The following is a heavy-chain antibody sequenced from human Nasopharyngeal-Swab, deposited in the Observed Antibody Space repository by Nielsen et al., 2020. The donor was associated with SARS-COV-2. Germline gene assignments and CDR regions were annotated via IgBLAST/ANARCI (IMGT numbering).Heavy chain of an antibody. V-gene: IGHV3-48*04. CDR2: ISSSSSTI. D-gene: IGHD5-24*01. Sequence: WIRQPPGKGLEWVSYISSSSSTIYYADSVKGRFTISRDNAKNSLYLQMNSLRAEDTAVYYCARVRRDGYNLHFDYWGQGTLDTVSA. CDR3: ARVRRDGYNLHFDY. J-gene: IGHJ4*02.